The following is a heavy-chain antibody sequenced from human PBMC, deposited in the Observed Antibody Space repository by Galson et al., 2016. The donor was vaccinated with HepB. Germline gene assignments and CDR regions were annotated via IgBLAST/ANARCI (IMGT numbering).Heavy chain of an antibody. CDR1: GFIFSDYS. CDR2: ITGDGSTT. CDR3: TRGGDYGYK. D-gene: IGHD4-17*01. Sequence: LRLSCAASGFIFSDYSMHWVRQAPGKGLVWVSRITGDGSTTKYADSVKGRFIISRDNAKNTLYLQMTRPSAETTAVYMCTRGGDYGYKWGQGTLVTVSP. J-gene: IGHJ4*02. V-gene: IGHV3-74*03.